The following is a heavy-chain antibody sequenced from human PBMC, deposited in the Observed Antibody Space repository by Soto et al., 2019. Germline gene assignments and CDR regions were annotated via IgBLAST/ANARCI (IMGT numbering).Heavy chain of an antibody. D-gene: IGHD6-19*01. V-gene: IGHV1-2*02. J-gene: IGHJ4*02. Sequence: ASVKVSCKASGYAFSGFYMRWVRQAPGQGLEWMGCINPNSGGTKSAEKFQGRVTMTRDTSISTAYMELSRLTSEDTAVYYCASAAVTGTAGLDFWGRGTQVTVSS. CDR1: GYAFSGFY. CDR2: INPNSGGT. CDR3: ASAAVTGTAGLDF.